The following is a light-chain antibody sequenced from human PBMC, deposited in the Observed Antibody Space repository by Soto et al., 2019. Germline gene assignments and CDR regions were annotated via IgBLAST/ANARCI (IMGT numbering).Light chain of an antibody. CDR3: QQRSNWPPVT. J-gene: IGKJ4*01. CDR1: QSVSDY. CDR2: DAS. V-gene: IGKV3-11*01. Sequence: EIVLTQSPASLSLSPGERATLSCRAGQSVSDYLAWYQQKPGQPPRLLFFDASNRATGVPARFSAGGSGTDFTLIINSLEPEDFAVYYCQQRSNWPPVTFGGGTKVEIK.